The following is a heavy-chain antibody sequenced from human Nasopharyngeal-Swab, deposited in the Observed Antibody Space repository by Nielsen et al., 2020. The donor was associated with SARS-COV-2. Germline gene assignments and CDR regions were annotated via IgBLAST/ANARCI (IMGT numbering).Heavy chain of an antibody. CDR2: INHSGST. CDR3: ARRGDYIWGSYRKPIDY. V-gene: IGHV4-34*01. J-gene: IGHJ4*02. Sequence: WIRQSPGKGLEWIGEINHSGSTNYNPSLKSRVTISVDTSKNQFSLKLSSVTAADTAVYYCARRGDYIWGSYRKPIDYWGQGTLVTVSS. D-gene: IGHD3-16*02.